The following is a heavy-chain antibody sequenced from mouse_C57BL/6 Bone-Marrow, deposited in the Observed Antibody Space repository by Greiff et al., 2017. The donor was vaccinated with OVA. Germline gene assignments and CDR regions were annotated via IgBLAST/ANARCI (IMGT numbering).Heavy chain of an antibody. V-gene: IGHV14-4*01. Sequence: EVQLQQSGAELVRPGASVKLSCTASGFNIKDDYMHWVKQRPEQGLEWIGWIDPENGDTEYASKFQGKATITADTSSNTAYLQISSLTSEDTAVYYCTTYYGNYGYFDYWGQGTTLTVSS. CDR2: IDPENGDT. CDR1: GFNIKDDY. J-gene: IGHJ2*01. CDR3: TTYYGNYGYFDY. D-gene: IGHD2-1*01.